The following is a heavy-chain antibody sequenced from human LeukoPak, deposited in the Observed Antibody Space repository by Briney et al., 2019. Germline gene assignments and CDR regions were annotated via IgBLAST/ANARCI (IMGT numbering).Heavy chain of an antibody. CDR1: GFTFDDYA. CDR2: ISWNSGSI. CDR3: AKASPWFGESVGFDY. J-gene: IGHJ4*02. V-gene: IGHV3-9*01. Sequence: GGSLRLSCAASGFTFDDYAMHWVRQAPGKGLEWVSGISWNSGSIGYADSVKGRFTISRDNSKNTLYLQMNSLRAEDTAVYYCAKASPWFGESVGFDYWGQGTLVTVSS. D-gene: IGHD3-10*01.